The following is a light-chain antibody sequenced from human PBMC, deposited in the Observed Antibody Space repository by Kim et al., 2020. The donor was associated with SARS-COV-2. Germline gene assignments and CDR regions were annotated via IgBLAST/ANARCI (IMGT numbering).Light chain of an antibody. Sequence: APGKTAKITCGGNNIGSKSVHWYQQKPGQAPVLVIYSDSDRPSGIPERFSASNSGNTATLTISRVEAGDEADYYCQVWDSSSDHPVFGGGTQLTVL. CDR3: QVWDSSSDHPV. CDR2: SDS. CDR1: NIGSKS. J-gene: IGLJ3*02. V-gene: IGLV3-21*04.